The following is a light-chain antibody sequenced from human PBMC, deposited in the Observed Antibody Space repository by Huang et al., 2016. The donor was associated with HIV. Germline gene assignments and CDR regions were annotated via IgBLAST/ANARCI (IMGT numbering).Light chain of an antibody. V-gene: IGKV3-15*01. CDR1: QSVNNK. J-gene: IGKJ1*01. CDR2: DAS. Sequence: VLMQSPVTLSVSPGERATLSCRASQSVNNKLAWFQQKPGQDPRSLLRDASIRATGVPEECSSSGSGAEVTLPISSLQSEDVAVYYCQQYNNWPPWTFGQGTKVEIK. CDR3: QQYNNWPPWT.